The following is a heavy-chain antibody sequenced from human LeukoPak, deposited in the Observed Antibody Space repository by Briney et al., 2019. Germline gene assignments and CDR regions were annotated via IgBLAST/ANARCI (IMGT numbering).Heavy chain of an antibody. J-gene: IGHJ5*02. CDR2: ISAYNGNT. V-gene: IGHV1-18*01. CDR3: ARGGVYGSGSYYTGGWFDP. Sequence: ASVKVSCKASGYTFTSYGISWVRQAPGQGLEWMGGISAYNGNTNYAQKLQGRVTMTTDTSTSTAYMELRSLRSDDTSVYYCARGGVYGSGSYYTGGWFDPWGQGTLVTVSS. CDR1: GYTFTSYG. D-gene: IGHD3-10*01.